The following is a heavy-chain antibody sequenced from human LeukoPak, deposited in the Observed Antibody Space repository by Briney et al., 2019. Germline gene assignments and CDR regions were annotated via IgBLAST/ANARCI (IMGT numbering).Heavy chain of an antibody. CDR2: IYYSGST. Sequence: PSETLSLTCTVSGGSISSSSHYWGWIRQPPGKGLEWIGSIYYSGSTYYNPSLKSRVTISVDTSKNQFSLKLSSVTAADTAVYYCAGVRMATTRYYFDYWGQGTLVTVSS. D-gene: IGHD5-24*01. CDR1: GGSISSSSHY. J-gene: IGHJ4*02. CDR3: AGVRMATTRYYFDY. V-gene: IGHV4-39*07.